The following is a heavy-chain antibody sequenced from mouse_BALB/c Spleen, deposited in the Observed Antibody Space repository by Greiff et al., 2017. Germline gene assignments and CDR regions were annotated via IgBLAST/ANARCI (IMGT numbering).Heavy chain of an antibody. D-gene: IGHD2-2*01. J-gene: IGHJ4*01. Sequence: EVQLQQSGAELVKPGASVKLSCTASGFNIKDTYMHWVKQRPEQGLEWIGRIDPANGNTKYDPKFQGKATITADTSSNTAYLQLSSLTSEDTAVYYCARSRNGYYYAMDYWGQGTSVTVSS. CDR3: ARSRNGYYYAMDY. CDR2: IDPANGNT. V-gene: IGHV14-3*02. CDR1: GFNIKDTY.